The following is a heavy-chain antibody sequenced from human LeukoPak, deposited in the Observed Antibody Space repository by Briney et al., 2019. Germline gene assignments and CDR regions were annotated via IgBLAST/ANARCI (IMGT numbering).Heavy chain of an antibody. CDR2: ISAYNGKT. CDR3: ARDHEDVYGSGSYKL. V-gene: IGHV1-18*01. Sequence: AASVKASCKAAGYPFISFGISWVRQAPGQGLEWMGWISAYNGKTEFAQRFQDRVTMTTDTSTTTAYMELRSLRSDDTAMYYCARDHEDVYGSGSYKLWGQGARVTVSS. J-gene: IGHJ4*02. D-gene: IGHD3-10*01. CDR1: GYPFISFG.